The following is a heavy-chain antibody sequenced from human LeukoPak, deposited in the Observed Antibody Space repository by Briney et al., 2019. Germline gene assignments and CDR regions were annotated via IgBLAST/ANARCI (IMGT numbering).Heavy chain of an antibody. V-gene: IGHV3-30*18. CDR2: ISHDGSNT. J-gene: IGHJ5*02. CDR1: VFTFNSYG. Sequence: PGGSLRLSCAASVFTFNSYGMHWVRQAPGKGLEWVAAISHDGSNTYYGDSVKGRFTISRDNSKNTLYLQMNSLRTEDTAIYYCAKDAGQWQNWIWFAPWGQGTLGIVSS. CDR3: AKDAGQWQNWIWFAP. D-gene: IGHD6-19*01.